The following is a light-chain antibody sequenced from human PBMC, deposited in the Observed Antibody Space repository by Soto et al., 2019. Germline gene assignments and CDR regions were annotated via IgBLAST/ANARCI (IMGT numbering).Light chain of an antibody. CDR2: SNN. CDR3: QSYDTSLSAFYV. CDR1: SSNIGSGYD. V-gene: IGLV1-40*01. J-gene: IGLJ1*01. Sequence: QSVLTQPPSVSGAPGQRVTISCTGNSSNIGSGYDVHWYQQLPGTAPKLLIYSNNNRPSGVPDRFSGSKSGTSASLAITGLQAEDEADYYCQSYDTSLSAFYVFGTGTKVTVL.